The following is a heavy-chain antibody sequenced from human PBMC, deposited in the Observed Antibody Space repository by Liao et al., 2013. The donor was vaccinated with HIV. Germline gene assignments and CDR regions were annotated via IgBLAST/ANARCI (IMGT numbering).Heavy chain of an antibody. CDR3: ARAPDYYDSSGYRWFDP. J-gene: IGHJ5*02. D-gene: IGHD3-22*01. CDR1: GGSISSYY. CDR2: IYTSGST. V-gene: IGHV4-4*07. Sequence: QVQLQESGPGLVKPSETLSLTCTVSGGSISSYYWSWIRQPAGKGLEWIGRIYTSGSTNYNPSLKSRVTMSVDTSKNQFSLKLTSLTAADTAVYYCARAPDYYDSSGYRWFDPGAREPWSPSPQ.